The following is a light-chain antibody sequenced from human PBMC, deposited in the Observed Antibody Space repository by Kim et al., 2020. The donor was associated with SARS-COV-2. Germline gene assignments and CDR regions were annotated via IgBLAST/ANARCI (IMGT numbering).Light chain of an antibody. V-gene: IGLV6-57*03. CDR1: GGTIASTY. CDR3: QSYDTDKVV. J-gene: IGLJ3*02. Sequence: GNAVTISCTRSGGTIASTYVHWYQQRPCAAPTTLIYEDNLRPSGVPDRFSGSIDSSSNSASLTISGLQTEYEADYYCQSYDTDKVVFGGGTQLTVL. CDR2: EDN.